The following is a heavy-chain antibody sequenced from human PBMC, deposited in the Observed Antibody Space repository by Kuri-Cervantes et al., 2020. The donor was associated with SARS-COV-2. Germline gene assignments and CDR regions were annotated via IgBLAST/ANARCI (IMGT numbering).Heavy chain of an antibody. D-gene: IGHD3-22*01. CDR2: INPNSGGT. J-gene: IGHJ3*02. V-gene: IGHV1-2*04. CDR3: ARSTPFQRLVVISQWGAFDI. CDR1: GYTFTGYY. Sequence: ASVKVSCKASGYTFTGYYMHWVRQAPGQGLEWMGWINPNSGGTNYAQKFQGWLTMTRDTSISTVYMELSRLRSDDTAVYYCARSTPFQRLVVISQWGAFDIWGQGTMVTVSS.